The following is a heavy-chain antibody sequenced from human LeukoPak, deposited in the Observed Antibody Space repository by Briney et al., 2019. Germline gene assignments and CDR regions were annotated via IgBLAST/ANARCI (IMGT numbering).Heavy chain of an antibody. CDR1: GYTFTGYY. CDR2: INPNSAGT. D-gene: IGHD4-11*01. J-gene: IGHJ4*02. Sequence: ASVKVSCKASGYTFTGYYIRWVRQAPGQGLEWMGWINPNSAGTNYAQKFQGRVTMTRDTSISTAYMELSSLRSDDTAVYYCARDATARDYSNSDYWGQGTLVTVSS. CDR3: ARDATARDYSNSDY. V-gene: IGHV1-2*02.